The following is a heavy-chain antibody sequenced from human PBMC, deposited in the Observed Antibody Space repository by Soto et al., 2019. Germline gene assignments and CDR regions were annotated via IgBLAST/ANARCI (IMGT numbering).Heavy chain of an antibody. V-gene: IGHV3-48*03. J-gene: IGHJ5*02. CDR1: GFTFSSYE. D-gene: IGHD6-19*01. CDR2: ISSSGSTI. CDR3: ARDVTVAWFDP. Sequence: PGGSLRLSCAASGFTFSSYEMNWVRQAPGKGLEWVSYISSSGSTIYYADSVKGRFTISRDNAKNSLYLQMNSLRAEDTAVYYCARDVTVAWFDPWGQGTLVTVSS.